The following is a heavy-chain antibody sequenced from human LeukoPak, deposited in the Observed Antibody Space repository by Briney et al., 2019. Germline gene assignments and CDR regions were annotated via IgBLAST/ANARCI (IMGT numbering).Heavy chain of an antibody. Sequence: PGGSLRLSCAASGFTFSRYWIHWVRQAPGKGLEWVSRINPDGSTTTYADSVKGRFTISRDNAKNSLYLQMNSLRAEDTAVYYCARDRRAYCSSTSCPYDYWGQGTLVTVSS. J-gene: IGHJ4*02. CDR3: ARDRRAYCSSTSCPYDY. D-gene: IGHD2-2*01. CDR2: INPDGSTT. CDR1: GFTFSRYW. V-gene: IGHV3-74*01.